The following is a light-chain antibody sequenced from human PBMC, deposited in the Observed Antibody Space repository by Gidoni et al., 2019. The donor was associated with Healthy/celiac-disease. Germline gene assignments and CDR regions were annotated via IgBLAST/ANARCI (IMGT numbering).Light chain of an antibody. J-gene: IGLJ1*01. CDR3: SSYTSSSTHNYV. CDR2: EVS. CDR1: SSDVGGYNY. V-gene: IGLV2-14*01. Sequence: QSALTQPASVSGPPGPSITISCTGTSSDVGGYNYVSWYQQHPGKAPKLMIYEVSNRPSGVSNRFSGSKSGNTASLTISGLQAEDEADYYCSSYTSSSTHNYVFGTGTKVTVL.